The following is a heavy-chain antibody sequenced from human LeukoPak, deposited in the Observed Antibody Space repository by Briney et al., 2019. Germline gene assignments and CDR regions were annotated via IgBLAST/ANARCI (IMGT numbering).Heavy chain of an antibody. J-gene: IGHJ4*02. CDR3: TRSTDLLEWLSFDS. V-gene: IGHV4-4*07. D-gene: IGHD3-3*01. Sequence: PSETLSLTCTVSGDSISNNYWNWIRQSAGKGLEWIGRLYNSGGINYNPSLKSRVSMSVDTSKNQFSLKLRSVTAADTAVYYCTRSTDLLEWLSFDSWGQGTLVTVSS. CDR1: GDSISNNY. CDR2: LYNSGGI.